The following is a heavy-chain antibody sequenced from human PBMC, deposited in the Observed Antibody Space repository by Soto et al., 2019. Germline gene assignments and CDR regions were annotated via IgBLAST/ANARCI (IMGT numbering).Heavy chain of an antibody. V-gene: IGHV3-23*01. CDR1: GFTFSNYA. D-gene: IGHD3-10*01. J-gene: IGHJ6*02. CDR3: AKNRGSGTVYYYNVDV. Sequence: PGGSLRLSCVGSGFTFSNYAMSWVRQVPGKGLEWVSIIRGSGGTTFYADSVKGRFTISRDNSKNTLFLQMNSLRAEDTALYYCAKNRGSGTVYYYNVDVWGQGTTVTVSS. CDR2: IRGSGGTT.